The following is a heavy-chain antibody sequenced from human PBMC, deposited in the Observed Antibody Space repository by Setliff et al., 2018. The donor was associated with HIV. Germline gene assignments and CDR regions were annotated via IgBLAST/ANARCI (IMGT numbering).Heavy chain of an antibody. J-gene: IGHJ4*02. CDR2: ITATGTTV. CDR3: VRDQLRWPERWDFDL. Sequence: GGSLRLSCAGSGFVFSDHSFHWVRQSPGEGLEWLAYITATGTTVSYADSVRGRFIISRDSFNNVLFLQMKRLRVEDTALYYCVRDQLRWPERWDFDLWGQGTLVTVS. V-gene: IGHV3-48*01. CDR1: GFVFSDHS. D-gene: IGHD1-26*01.